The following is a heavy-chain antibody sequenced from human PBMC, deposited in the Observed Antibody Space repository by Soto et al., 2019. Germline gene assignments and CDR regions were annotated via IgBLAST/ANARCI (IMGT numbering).Heavy chain of an antibody. J-gene: IGHJ3*02. Sequence: GASVKVSCKASGYTFTSYGISWVRQAPGQGLEWMGWISAYNGNTNYAQKLQGRVTMTTDTSTSTAYMELRSLRSDDTAVYYCARGIYDFWSGPDAFDIWGQGTMVTVSS. CDR1: GYTFTSYG. CDR2: ISAYNGNT. D-gene: IGHD3-3*01. V-gene: IGHV1-18*01. CDR3: ARGIYDFWSGPDAFDI.